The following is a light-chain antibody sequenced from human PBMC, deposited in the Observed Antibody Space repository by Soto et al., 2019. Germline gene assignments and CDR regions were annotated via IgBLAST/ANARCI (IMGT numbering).Light chain of an antibody. V-gene: IGKV1-5*03. CDR3: QQYNSFPT. Sequence: DIQMTQSPSTLSASVGDRVTITCRASQSISSWLAWYQQKPGKAPKILIYKASSLESGVLSRFSGSGSGTEFTLTISSLQPDDFANYYCQQYNSFPTFGQGTKVEIK. CDR1: QSISSW. CDR2: KAS. J-gene: IGKJ1*01.